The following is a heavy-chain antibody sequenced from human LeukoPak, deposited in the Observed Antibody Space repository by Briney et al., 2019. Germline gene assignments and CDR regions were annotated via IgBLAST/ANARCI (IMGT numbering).Heavy chain of an antibody. J-gene: IGHJ4*02. CDR1: GFTFSSYA. Sequence: SGGSLRLSCAASGFTFSSYAMRWVRQAPGKGLEWVSAISGSGGSTYYADSVKGRFTISRDNPKNTLYLQMNSLRAEDTAVYYCAKVATGYYYDSSGLTLDYWGQGTLVTVSS. CDR2: ISGSGGST. V-gene: IGHV3-23*01. D-gene: IGHD3-22*01. CDR3: AKVATGYYYDSSGLTLDY.